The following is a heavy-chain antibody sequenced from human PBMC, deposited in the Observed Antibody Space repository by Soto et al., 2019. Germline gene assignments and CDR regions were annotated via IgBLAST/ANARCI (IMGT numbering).Heavy chain of an antibody. D-gene: IGHD2-15*01. CDR1: GFTFSSYA. Sequence: QVQLVESGGGVVQPGRSLRLSCAASGFTFSSYAMHWVRQAPGKGLEWVAVISYDGSNKYYADSVKGRFTISRDNSKNTLDLQMNRLRAEDTDVYYCARDRDIVVVVAATSPADWGQGTLVTVSS. CDR3: ARDRDIVVVVAATSPAD. CDR2: ISYDGSNK. V-gene: IGHV3-30-3*01. J-gene: IGHJ4*02.